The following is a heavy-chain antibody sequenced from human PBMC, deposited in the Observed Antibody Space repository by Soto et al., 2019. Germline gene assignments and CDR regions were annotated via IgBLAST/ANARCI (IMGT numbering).Heavy chain of an antibody. Sequence: SETLSLTCTVSGGSISSYYWSWIRQPPGKGLEWIGYIYYSGSTNYNPSLKSRVTISVDTSKNQFPLKLSSVTAADTAVYYCARVEDAYYYYGMDVWGQGTTVTVSS. V-gene: IGHV4-59*01. CDR3: ARVEDAYYYYGMDV. D-gene: IGHD2-15*01. CDR2: IYYSGST. J-gene: IGHJ6*02. CDR1: GGSISSYY.